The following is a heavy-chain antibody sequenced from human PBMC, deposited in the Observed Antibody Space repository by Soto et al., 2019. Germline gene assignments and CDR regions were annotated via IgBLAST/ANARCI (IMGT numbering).Heavy chain of an antibody. D-gene: IGHD4-4*01. CDR2: ISGSGGST. J-gene: IGHJ6*02. Sequence: GGSLRLSCAASGFTFSSYAMSWVRQAPGKGLEWVSAISGSGGSTYYADSVKGRFTISRDNSKNTLYLQMNSLRAEDTAVYYCAKDQTVTTRSYYYGMDVWGQGTTVTVSS. CDR3: AKDQTVTTRSYYYGMDV. CDR1: GFTFSSYA. V-gene: IGHV3-23*01.